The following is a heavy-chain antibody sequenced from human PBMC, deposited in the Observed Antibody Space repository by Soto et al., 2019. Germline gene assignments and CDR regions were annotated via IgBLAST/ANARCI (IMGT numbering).Heavy chain of an antibody. V-gene: IGHV1-18*01. CDR3: ARDLKADTAMAHGGYFDL. D-gene: IGHD5-18*01. CDR2: ISAYNGNT. Sequence: WPSVKVSCKASGYTFTSYGISWVRQAPGQGLEWMGWISAYNGNTNYAQKLQGRVTMTTDTSTSTAYMELRSLRSDDTAVYYCARDLKADTAMAHGGYFDLWGRGTLVTVSS. CDR1: GYTFTSYG. J-gene: IGHJ2*01.